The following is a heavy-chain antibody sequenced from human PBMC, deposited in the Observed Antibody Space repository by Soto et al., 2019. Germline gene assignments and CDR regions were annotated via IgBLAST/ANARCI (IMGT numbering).Heavy chain of an antibody. J-gene: IGHJ3*02. D-gene: IGHD1-1*01. CDR2: ISYDGGAQ. V-gene: IGHV3-30*18. Sequence: QVQLVESGGGVVQPGRSLRLSCAASRFTFSGYGMHWVRQAPGKGLDWVAVISYDGGAQYYSDSVKGRFTISRDNSRNTLYLQMNSLGPEDTAVYYCAKEPLEVSGRNAFNIWGQGTMVTASS. CDR1: RFTFSGYG. CDR3: AKEPLEVSGRNAFNI.